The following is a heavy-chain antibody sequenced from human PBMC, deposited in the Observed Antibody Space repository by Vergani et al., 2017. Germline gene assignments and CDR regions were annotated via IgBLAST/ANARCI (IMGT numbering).Heavy chain of an antibody. Sequence: QLQLQESGPGLVKPSETLSLTCTVSGGSISSSSYYWGWIRQPPGKGLEWIGEINHSGSTNYNPSLKSRVTISVDTSKNQFSLKLSSVTAADTAVYYCARAGSWYAYYYYYYMDVWGKGTTVTVSS. CDR3: ARAGSWYAYYYYYYMDV. D-gene: IGHD6-13*01. V-gene: IGHV4-39*07. CDR2: INHSGST. CDR1: GGSISSSSYY. J-gene: IGHJ6*03.